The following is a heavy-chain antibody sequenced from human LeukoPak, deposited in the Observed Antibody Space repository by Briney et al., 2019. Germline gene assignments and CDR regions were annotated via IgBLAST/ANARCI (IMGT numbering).Heavy chain of an antibody. CDR1: GFTFSSYA. Sequence: GGSLRLSCAASGFTFSSYAMHWVRQAPGKGLEWVAVISYDGSNKYYADSVKGRFTISRDNSKNTLYLQMNSVRAEDTAVCYCARVGGSSDYWGQGTLVSVSS. CDR2: ISYDGSNK. D-gene: IGHD1-26*01. J-gene: IGHJ4*02. V-gene: IGHV3-30*01. CDR3: ARVGGSSDY.